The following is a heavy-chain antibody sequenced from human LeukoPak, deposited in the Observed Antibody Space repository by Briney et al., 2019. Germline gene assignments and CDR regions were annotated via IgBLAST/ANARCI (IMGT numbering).Heavy chain of an antibody. CDR2: ISGSGGST. J-gene: IGHJ6*02. V-gene: IGHV3-23*01. D-gene: IGHD3-10*01. Sequence: GGSLRLSCAASGFTFSSYAMSWVRQAPGEGLEWVAVISGSGGSTYYADAVKGRFIISRDNSRNTLYLQMHSLGAEDTAVYYCANTIVRGVASMDVWGQGTTVTVSS. CDR1: GFTFSSYA. CDR3: ANTIVRGVASMDV.